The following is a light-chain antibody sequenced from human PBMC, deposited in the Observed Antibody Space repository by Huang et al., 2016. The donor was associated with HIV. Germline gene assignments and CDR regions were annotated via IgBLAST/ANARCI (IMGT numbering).Light chain of an antibody. CDR2: GSS. Sequence: IVMTQSPATLSVSPGERVTLSCRANRSVSSNLAGYQQRPGQAPRLRIYGSSTRAPGIPARFSGSGSGTDFSLTISSLQSEDFALYYCHQYNNWLLSFGGGTRVDI. J-gene: IGKJ4*01. CDR1: RSVSSN. V-gene: IGKV3-15*01. CDR3: HQYNNWLLS.